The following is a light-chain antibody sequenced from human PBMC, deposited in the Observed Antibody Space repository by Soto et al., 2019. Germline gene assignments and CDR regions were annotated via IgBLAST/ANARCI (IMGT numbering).Light chain of an antibody. V-gene: IGLV1-44*01. CDR3: ATWDDSVYGPV. Sequence: QSVLTQPPSASGTPGQRVTISCSGRSSNIGANPVNWYQQLPGMAPTVLIYSNDQRPSGVPDRFSGSKSGTSASLAISGLQYEDEADYYCATWDDSVYGPVFGGGTKLTVL. CDR1: SSNIGANP. CDR2: SND. J-gene: IGLJ2*01.